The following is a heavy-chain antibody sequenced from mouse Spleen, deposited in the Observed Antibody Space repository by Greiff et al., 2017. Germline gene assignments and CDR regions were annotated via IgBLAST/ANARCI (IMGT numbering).Heavy chain of an antibody. Sequence: EVKLMESGGGLVKLGGSLKLSCAASGFTFSSYYMSWVRQTPEKRLELVAAINSNGGSTYYPDTVKGRFTISRDNAKNTLYLQMSSLKSEDTALYYCARQDGYYRAWFAYWGQGTLVTVSA. D-gene: IGHD2-3*01. CDR2: INSNGGST. V-gene: IGHV5-6-2*01. CDR1: GFTFSSYY. CDR3: ARQDGYYRAWFAY. J-gene: IGHJ3*01.